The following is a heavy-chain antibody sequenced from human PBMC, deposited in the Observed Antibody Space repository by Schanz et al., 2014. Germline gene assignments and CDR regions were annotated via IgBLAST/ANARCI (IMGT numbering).Heavy chain of an antibody. CDR3: ARNIIATARAYDI. V-gene: IGHV1-18*04. J-gene: IGHJ3*02. CDR2: ISANNGDT. Sequence: QVQLVQSGAEVKKPGASVKVSCKASGYTFSSYGISWVRQAPGQGLEWMGWISANNGDTKFAKTFQDRVTLTTDTSTSTAYMELRSLRSDDTAVYYCARNIIATARAYDIWGQGTMVTVSS. CDR1: GYTFSSYG. D-gene: IGHD6-13*01.